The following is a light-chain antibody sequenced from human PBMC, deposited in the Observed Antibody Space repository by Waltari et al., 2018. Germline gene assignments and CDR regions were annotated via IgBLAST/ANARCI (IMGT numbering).Light chain of an antibody. J-gene: IGLJ2*01. Sequence: QSALTQPASVSGSPGQSITISCTGTSSDVGGYHYVSWYQHHPGKAPKLMIYDVSKRPSGVSNRFSGSKSGNTASLTISGLQAEDEADYYCSSYTSSSTLVIFGGGTKLTVL. CDR1: SSDVGGYHY. CDR3: SSYTSSSTLVI. V-gene: IGLV2-14*03. CDR2: DVS.